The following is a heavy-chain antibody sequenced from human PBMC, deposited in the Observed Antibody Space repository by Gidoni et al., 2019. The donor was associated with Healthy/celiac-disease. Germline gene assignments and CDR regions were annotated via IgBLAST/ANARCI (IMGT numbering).Heavy chain of an antibody. J-gene: IGHJ6*02. Sequence: EVQLVESGGGLIQPGGSLRLSCAASGFTVSSNYMSWVRQAPGKGLEWVSVIYSGGSTYYADSVKGRFTISRDNSKNPLYLQMNSLRAEDTAVYYCARVIAALYNGMDVWGQGTTVTVSS. CDR2: IYSGGST. CDR3: ARVIAALYNGMDV. V-gene: IGHV3-53*01. D-gene: IGHD6-6*01. CDR1: GFTVSSNY.